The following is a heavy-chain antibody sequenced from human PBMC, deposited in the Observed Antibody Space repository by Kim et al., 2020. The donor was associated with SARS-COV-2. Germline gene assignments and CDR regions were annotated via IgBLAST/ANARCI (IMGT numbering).Heavy chain of an antibody. CDR2: IYYSGST. CDR3: ASSSGSYFHTPYYYYYYMDV. Sequence: SETLSLTCTVSGGSISSYYWSWIRQPPGKGLEWIGYIYYSGSTNYNPSLKSRVTISVDTSKNQFSLKLSSVTAADTAVYYCASSSGSYFHTPYYYYYYMDVWGKGTTVTVSS. J-gene: IGHJ6*03. V-gene: IGHV4-59*01. CDR1: GGSISSYY. D-gene: IGHD1-26*01.